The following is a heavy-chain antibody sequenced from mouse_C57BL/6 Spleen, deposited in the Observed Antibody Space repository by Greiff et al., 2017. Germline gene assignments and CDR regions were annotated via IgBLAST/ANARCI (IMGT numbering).Heavy chain of an antibody. D-gene: IGHD1-1*02. J-gene: IGHJ2*02. CDR1: GYTFTSYW. V-gene: IGHV1-81*01. CDR2: IYPRGGNT. Sequence: VQLQQPGAELARPGTSVKLSCKASGYTFTSYWIRWVKQRPGQGLEWIGVIYPRGGNTYYNEKFKGKATLTADKSSSTAYMELRSLTSEDSAVYYCARSPCGGSTGYSFDYWGQGTSVTVSS. CDR3: ARSPCGGSTGYSFDY.